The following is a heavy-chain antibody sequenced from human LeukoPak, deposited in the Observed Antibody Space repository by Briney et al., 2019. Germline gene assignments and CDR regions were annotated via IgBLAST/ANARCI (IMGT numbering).Heavy chain of an antibody. CDR2: ISGSGGST. Sequence: PGGSLRLSCAASGFTFSSYAMSWVRQAPGKGLEWVSAISGSGGSTYYADSVKGRFTISRDNSKNTLYLQMNSLRAEDTAVYYCAKGNSSGYYYLLLGAFDIWGQGTMVTVSS. J-gene: IGHJ3*02. CDR3: AKGNSSGYYYLLLGAFDI. D-gene: IGHD3-22*01. CDR1: GFTFSSYA. V-gene: IGHV3-23*01.